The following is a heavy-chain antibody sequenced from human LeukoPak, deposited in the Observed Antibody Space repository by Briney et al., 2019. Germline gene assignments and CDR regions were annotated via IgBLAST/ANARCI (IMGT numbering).Heavy chain of an antibody. V-gene: IGHV1-69*06. D-gene: IGHD4-17*01. Sequence: ASVKVSCKASGGTFSSYAISWVRQAPGQGLEWMGGIIPIFGTANYAQKFQGRVTITADKSTSTAYMELSSLRSEDTAVYYCARLKATVSIHAYFDSWGQGTLVTVSS. CDR2: IIPIFGTA. CDR1: GGTFSSYA. J-gene: IGHJ4*02. CDR3: ARLKATVSIHAYFDS.